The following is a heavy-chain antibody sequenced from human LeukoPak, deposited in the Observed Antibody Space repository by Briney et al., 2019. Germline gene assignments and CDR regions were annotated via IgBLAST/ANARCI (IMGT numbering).Heavy chain of an antibody. J-gene: IGHJ4*02. CDR3: AKDRAVAGPRVPYYFDY. D-gene: IGHD6-19*01. Sequence: GGSLRLSCAASGFTFSSYAMHWVRQAPGKGMEWVAVISYDGSNKYYADSVKGRFTISRDNSKNTLYLQMNSLRAEDTAVYYCAKDRAVAGPRVPYYFDYWGQGTLVTVSS. CDR2: ISYDGSNK. CDR1: GFTFSSYA. V-gene: IGHV3-30-3*01.